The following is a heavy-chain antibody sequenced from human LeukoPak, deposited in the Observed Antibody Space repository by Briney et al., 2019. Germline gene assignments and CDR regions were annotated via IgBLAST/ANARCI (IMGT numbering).Heavy chain of an antibody. J-gene: IGHJ6*02. CDR1: GFTFSRYA. CDR2: INHSGST. D-gene: IGHD4-17*01. CDR3: ARGTTVTPYYYYGMDV. V-gene: IGHV4-34*01. Sequence: GSLRLSCAASGFTFSRYAMNWIRQPPGKGLEWIGEINHSGSTNYNPSLKSRVTISVDTSKNQFSLKLSSVTAADTAVYYCARGTTVTPYYYYGMDVWGQGTTVAVSS.